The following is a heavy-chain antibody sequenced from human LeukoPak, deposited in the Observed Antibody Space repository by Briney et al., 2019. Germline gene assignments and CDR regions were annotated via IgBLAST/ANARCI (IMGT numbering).Heavy chain of an antibody. J-gene: IGHJ4*02. D-gene: IGHD6-13*01. Sequence: SVKVSCKASGGTFSSYAISWVRQAPGQGLEWMGGIIPIFGTANYAQKFQGRVTITADKSTSTAYMELSSLRSEDTAVYYCARDPLGSSWRYFDYWGQGTLVTVSS. CDR3: ARDPLGSSWRYFDY. CDR2: IIPIFGTA. V-gene: IGHV1-69*06. CDR1: GGTFSSYA.